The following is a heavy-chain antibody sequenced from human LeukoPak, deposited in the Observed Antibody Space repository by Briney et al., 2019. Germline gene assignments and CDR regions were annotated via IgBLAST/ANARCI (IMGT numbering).Heavy chain of an antibody. CDR2: ISWNSGSI. J-gene: IGHJ4*02. D-gene: IGHD1-26*01. CDR3: AKDPRWELLEGGYFDC. CDR1: GFTFDDYA. V-gene: IGHV3-9*01. Sequence: GGSLRLSCAASGFTFDDYAMHWVRQAPGKGLEWVSGISWNSGSIGYADSVKGRFTISRDNAKNSLYLQMNSLRAEDTALYYCAKDPRWELLEGGYFDCWGQGTLVSVSS.